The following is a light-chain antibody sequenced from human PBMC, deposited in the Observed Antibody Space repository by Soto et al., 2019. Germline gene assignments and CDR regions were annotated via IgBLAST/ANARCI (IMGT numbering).Light chain of an antibody. V-gene: IGKV1-12*01. CDR1: QGISRW. CDR2: AAS. CDR3: QQANSFPFT. Sequence: DIQMTQSPSSVSASVGDRVTITCRASQGISRWLAWYQQKPGKAPKLLIYAASSLQSGVPSRFSGSGAATDFSLTIISLPPEDFATYYCQQANSFPFTFGQGTRLEIK. J-gene: IGKJ5*01.